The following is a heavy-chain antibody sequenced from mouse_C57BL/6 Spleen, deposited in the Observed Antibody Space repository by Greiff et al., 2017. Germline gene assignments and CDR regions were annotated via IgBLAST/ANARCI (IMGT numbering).Heavy chain of an antibody. D-gene: IGHD2-10*01. V-gene: IGHV5-17*01. CDR1: GFTFSAYG. CDR2: ISSGSSTI. J-gene: IGHJ1*03. Sequence: EVQRVESGGGLVKPGGSLKLSCAASGFTFSAYGMHWVRQAPEKGLEWVAYISSGSSTIYYADTVKGRFTISRDNAKNTLFLQMTSLRSEDTAMYYCAKSYYGNRYFDVWGTGTTVTVSS. CDR3: AKSYYGNRYFDV.